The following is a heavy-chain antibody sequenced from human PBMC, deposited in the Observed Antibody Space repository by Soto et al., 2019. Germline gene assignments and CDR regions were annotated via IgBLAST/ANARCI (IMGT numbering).Heavy chain of an antibody. J-gene: IGHJ6*02. V-gene: IGHV3-23*01. CDR1: GFTFSSYS. CDR2: VSGSGYDT. CDR3: AKDSLYYYYGMDV. Sequence: GVLRLSCAASGFTFSSYSMTWVRQPPGKGLEWVSFVSGSGYDTYYVDSVKGRFTISRDNSKNTLFLQMNSLRAEDTAVYYCAKDSLYYYYGMDVWGQGTTVTVSS.